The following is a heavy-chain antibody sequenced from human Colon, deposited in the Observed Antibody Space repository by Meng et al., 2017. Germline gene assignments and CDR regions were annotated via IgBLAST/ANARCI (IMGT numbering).Heavy chain of an antibody. D-gene: IGHD6-19*01. J-gene: IGHJ4*02. CDR3: ARGYSSGISFDY. V-gene: IGHV1-2*06. CDR2: VNPNSNYG. Sequence: QVQLVQSAAEVKKPGASVKVSCKSSGYTFSSYGISWVRQAPGQGLEWMGRVNPNSNYGNYAQKFQGRVTMTRDTSISTAYMELSWLRSDDTALYYCARGYSSGISFDYWGQGTLVTVSS. CDR1: GYTFSSYG.